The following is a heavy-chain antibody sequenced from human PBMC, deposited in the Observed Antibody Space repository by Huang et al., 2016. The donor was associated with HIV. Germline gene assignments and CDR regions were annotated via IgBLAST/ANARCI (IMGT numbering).Heavy chain of an antibody. CDR1: GYNFTGYY. D-gene: IGHD3-22*01. J-gene: IGHJ4*02. V-gene: IGHV1-2*02. CDR3: AMKGVYYDSSGYEFDY. CDR2: INPRSGGR. Sequence: QVQLVQSGAEVKKPGASVKVSCKASGYNFTGYYMHWVRQAPGQGLGGMGCINPRSGGRNYEQEFQGRVTMTRDTSISTAYMELSRLRSADTAVYYCAMKGVYYDSSGYEFDYWGQGTLVTVSS.